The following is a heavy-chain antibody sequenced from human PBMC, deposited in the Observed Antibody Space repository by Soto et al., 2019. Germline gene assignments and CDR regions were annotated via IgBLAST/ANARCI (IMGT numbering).Heavy chain of an antibody. CDR1: GYTFSNYG. D-gene: IGHD5-18*01. Sequence: ASVKVSCKASGYTFSNYGISWVRQGPGQGLEWMGWISGYNGNTHYEEKVQDRIKMTTDTSTSTTYLELRSLRSDDTAVYFCARDPGFGFGYSYAFAMDVWG. V-gene: IGHV1-18*01. CDR3: ARDPGFGFGYSYAFAMDV. J-gene: IGHJ6*02. CDR2: ISGYNGNT.